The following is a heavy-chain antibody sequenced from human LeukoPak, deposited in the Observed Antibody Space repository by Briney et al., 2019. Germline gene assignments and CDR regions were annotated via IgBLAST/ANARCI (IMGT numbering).Heavy chain of an antibody. CDR1: GGSISSYY. Sequence: SETLSLTCTVSGGSISSYYWSWIRQPAGKGLEWIGRIYTSGSTNYNPSLKSRVTMSVGTSKNQFSLKLSSVTAADTAVYYCARVPAYSSGWYPFDYWGQGTLVTVSS. CDR3: ARVPAYSSGWYPFDY. CDR2: IYTSGST. V-gene: IGHV4-4*07. D-gene: IGHD6-19*01. J-gene: IGHJ4*02.